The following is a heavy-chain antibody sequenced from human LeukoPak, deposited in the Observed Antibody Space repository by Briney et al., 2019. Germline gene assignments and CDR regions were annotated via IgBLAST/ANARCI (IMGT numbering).Heavy chain of an antibody. CDR2: IYSSGMT. V-gene: IGHV4-4*09. Sequence: SETLSLTCTVSGGSITTDCWIWIRQPPGKGLEWIAYIYSSGMTKYNPSLKSRGTISVDPSKNQLSLKLNSVTAADTAVYYCARRTPGPQLDEYVAYYFHLWGQGTLLSVSS. CDR3: ARRTPGPQLDEYVAYYFHL. J-gene: IGHJ4*02. CDR1: GGSITTDC. D-gene: IGHD3/OR15-3a*01.